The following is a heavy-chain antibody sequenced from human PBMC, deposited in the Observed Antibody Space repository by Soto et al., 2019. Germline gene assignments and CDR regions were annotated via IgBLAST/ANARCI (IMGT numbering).Heavy chain of an antibody. CDR2: IYWDDDK. D-gene: IGHD2-21*02. CDR3: VQSRCGGDCLQSYSSHSYYGLDV. CDR1: GFSLSTIGVG. J-gene: IGHJ6*02. V-gene: IGHV2-5*02. Sequence: QITLKESGPTLVKPTQTLTLTCTFSGFSLSTIGVGVGWIRQPPGKALEWLALIYWDDDKRYSPSLKCRLTVPKDTSKNQVVLTMTNMDPVDTATYYCVQSRCGGDCLQSYSSHSYYGLDVWGQGTTVTVSS.